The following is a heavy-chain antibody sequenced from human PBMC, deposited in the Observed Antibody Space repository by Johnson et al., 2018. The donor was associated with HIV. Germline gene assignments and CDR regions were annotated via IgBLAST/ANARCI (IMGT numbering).Heavy chain of an antibody. CDR1: GFGFSRYV. J-gene: IGHJ3*02. CDR2: IRYDGSNK. D-gene: IGHD2-15*01. V-gene: IGHV3-30*02. CDR3: GGVGRTGSAFDM. Sequence: QMLLVESGGGVVQPGRSLRASCAASGFGFSRYVMHWVRQAPGKGLEWVAFIRYDGSNKYYADSVKGRFTISRDNSKNTSYLQMNTLRAEDTAVYYCGGVGRTGSAFDMWGLGTMVTVSS.